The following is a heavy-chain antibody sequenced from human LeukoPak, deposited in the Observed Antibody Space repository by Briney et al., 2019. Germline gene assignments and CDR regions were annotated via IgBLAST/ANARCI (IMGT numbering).Heavy chain of an antibody. CDR3: ARDRGNNFRYYYYGMDV. D-gene: IGHD2/OR15-2a*01. J-gene: IGHJ6*02. CDR1: GGSISSSSYY. V-gene: IGHV4-39*07. CDR2: INHSGST. Sequence: SETLSLTCTVSGGSISSSSYYWGWIRQPPGKGLEWIGEINHSGSTNYNPSLKSRVTISVDTSKNQFSLKLSSVTAADTAVYYCARDRGNNFRYYYYGMDVWGQGTTVTVSS.